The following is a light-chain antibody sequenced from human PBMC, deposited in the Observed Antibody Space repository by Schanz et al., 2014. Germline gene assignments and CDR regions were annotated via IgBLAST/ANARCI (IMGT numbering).Light chain of an antibody. CDR1: QSLLYSSNNKNY. J-gene: IGKJ4*01. CDR3: QQYYSSPLT. V-gene: IGKV4-1*01. CDR2: WAS. Sequence: DFVMTQSPDSLGVSLGERATINCKSSQSLLYSSNNKNYLAWYQQKPGQPPKLLISWASTRESGVPERFSGSGSGTDFTLTISSLQAEDVAVYYCQQYYSSPLTFGGGTKVEIK.